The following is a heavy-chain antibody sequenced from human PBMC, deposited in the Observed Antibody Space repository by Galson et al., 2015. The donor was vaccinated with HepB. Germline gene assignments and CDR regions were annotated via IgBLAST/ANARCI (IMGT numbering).Heavy chain of an antibody. CDR2: IYYSGST. Sequence: SETLSLTCTVSGVSISSSNYYWGWLRQPPGKGLEWIGSIYYSGSTHYNPSLKSRVTILVDTSKNQLSLKLNSVTAADTAVYYCARDNGSGWYGRGPIDYWGQGTLVTVSS. CDR3: ARDNGSGWYGRGPIDY. J-gene: IGHJ4*02. CDR1: GVSISSSNYY. D-gene: IGHD6-19*01. V-gene: IGHV4-39*07.